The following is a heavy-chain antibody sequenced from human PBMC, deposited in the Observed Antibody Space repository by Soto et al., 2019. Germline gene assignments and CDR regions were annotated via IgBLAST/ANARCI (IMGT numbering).Heavy chain of an antibody. CDR1: GGSISSSNW. Sequence: SETLSLTCAVSGGSISSSNWWSWVRQSPGKGLEWIGEIHDSGSTKYNPSLKSRVTISVDTSKNQFSLKLSSVTAADTAVYYCARSRTTVTPSGFQHWGQGTLVTVSS. CDR2: IHDSGST. V-gene: IGHV4-4*02. D-gene: IGHD4-17*01. CDR3: ARSRTTVTPSGFQH. J-gene: IGHJ1*01.